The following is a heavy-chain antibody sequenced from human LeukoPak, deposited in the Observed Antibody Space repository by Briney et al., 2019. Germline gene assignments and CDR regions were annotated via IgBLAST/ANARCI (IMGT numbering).Heavy chain of an antibody. D-gene: IGHD2-15*01. CDR2: ISSSSSYI. Sequence: GGSLRLSCAASGFTVSSNYMSWVRQAPGKGLEWVSSISSSSSYIYYADSVKGRFTISRDNAKNSLYLQMNSLRAEDTAVYYCARDRGYCSGGSCLGAFDIWGQGTMVTVSS. CDR3: ARDRGYCSGGSCLGAFDI. J-gene: IGHJ3*02. V-gene: IGHV3-21*01. CDR1: GFTVSSNY.